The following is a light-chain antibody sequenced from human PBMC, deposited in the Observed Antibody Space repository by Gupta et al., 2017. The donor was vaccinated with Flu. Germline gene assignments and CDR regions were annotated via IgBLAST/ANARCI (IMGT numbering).Light chain of an antibody. Sequence: HSVFTQPPSVSPAPGQKVTISCSGSSSNIGNNYVSWYQQLPGTAPKLLIYDNNKRPSGIPDRFSGSKSGTSATLAITGLQTGDEADYYCGTWDSSLSAGVFGGGTKLTVL. J-gene: IGLJ3*02. CDR3: GTWDSSLSAGV. CDR1: SSNIGNNY. V-gene: IGLV1-51*01. CDR2: DNN.